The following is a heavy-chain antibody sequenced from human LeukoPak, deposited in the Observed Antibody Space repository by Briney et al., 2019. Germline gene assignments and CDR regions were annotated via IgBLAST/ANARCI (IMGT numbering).Heavy chain of an antibody. D-gene: IGHD2/OR15-2a*01. V-gene: IGHV4-39*07. CDR3: ARDGLSDY. CDR1: GGSISSSSYY. CDR2: IYYSGST. Sequence: PSETLSLTCTVSGGSISSSSYYWGWIRQPPGKGLEWIGSIYYSGSTYYNPSLKGRVTISVDTSKNQFSLKLSSVTAADTAVYYCARDGLSDYWGQGTLVTVSS. J-gene: IGHJ4*02.